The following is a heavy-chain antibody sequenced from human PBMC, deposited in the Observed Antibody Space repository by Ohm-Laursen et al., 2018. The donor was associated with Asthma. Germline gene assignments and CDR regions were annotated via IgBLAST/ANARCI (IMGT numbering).Heavy chain of an antibody. CDR3: ARDRSPYCSGGSCYSYYYGMDV. D-gene: IGHD2-15*01. J-gene: IGHJ6*02. V-gene: IGHV4-59*01. CDR2: IYYSGST. CDR1: GGSISSYY. Sequence: GTLSLTCTVSGGSISSYYWSWIRQPPGKGLEWIGYIYYSGSTNYNPSLKSRVTISVDTSKNQFSLKLSSVTAADTAVYYCARDRSPYCSGGSCYSYYYGMDVWGQGTTVTVSS.